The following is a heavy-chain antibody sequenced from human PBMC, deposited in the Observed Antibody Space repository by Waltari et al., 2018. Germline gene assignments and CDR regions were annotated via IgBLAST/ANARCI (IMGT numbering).Heavy chain of an antibody. J-gene: IGHJ6*02. V-gene: IGHV1-8*03. D-gene: IGHD1-1*01. CDR3: AAYNWNDRRNRQRDV. CDR2: MNPNSGNT. CDR1: GYTFTSYD. Sequence: QVQLVQSGAEVMQPGASVQVSCKASGYTFTSYDLTWVRLATVQGLEWRGWMNPNSGNTGYAKKFQGRVTITRNTSISTAYMELSSLRSEDTAVYYCAAYNWNDRRNRQRDVWGQGTTVTVSS.